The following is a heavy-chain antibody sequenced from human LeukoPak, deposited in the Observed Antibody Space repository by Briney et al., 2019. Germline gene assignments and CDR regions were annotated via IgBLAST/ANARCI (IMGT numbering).Heavy chain of an antibody. CDR2: IKQDGSEK. D-gene: IGHD6-19*01. V-gene: IGHV3-7*01. CDR3: ARAVAGVWYYYGMDV. J-gene: IGHJ6*02. CDR1: GFTFSSYW. Sequence: GGSLRLSCAASGFTFSSYWMSWVRQAPGKGLEWVANIKQDGSEKYYVDSVKGRFTISRDNAKNSLYLQMNSLRAEGTPVYYCARAVAGVWYYYGMDVWGQGTTVTVSS.